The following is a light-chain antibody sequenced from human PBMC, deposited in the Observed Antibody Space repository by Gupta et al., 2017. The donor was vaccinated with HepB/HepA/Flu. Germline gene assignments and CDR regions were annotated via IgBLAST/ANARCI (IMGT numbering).Light chain of an antibody. Sequence: QSLLTPPPPVSAAPGQKVPISCSGSSSNMGNNYVSWYQQLPGTAPKLLIYENNKRPSGIPDRFSGSKSGTSATLGITGLQTGDEADYYCGTWDSSLSAVVFGGGTKLTVL. V-gene: IGLV1-51*02. J-gene: IGLJ2*01. CDR1: SSNMGNNY. CDR2: ENN. CDR3: GTWDSSLSAVV.